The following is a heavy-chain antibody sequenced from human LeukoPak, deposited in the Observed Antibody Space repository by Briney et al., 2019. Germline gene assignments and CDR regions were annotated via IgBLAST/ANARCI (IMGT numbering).Heavy chain of an antibody. V-gene: IGHV3-15*07. CDR2: IKSKTDGGTT. J-gene: IGHJ6*02. D-gene: IGHD1-7*01. CDR3: AKDTGTTPYYYYGMDV. Sequence: PGGSLRLSCAASGFTFSNAWMNWVRQAPGKGLEWVGRIKSKTDGGTTDYAAPVKGRFTISRDNSKNTLYLQMNSLRAEDTAVYYCAKDTGTTPYYYYGMDVWGQGTTVTVSS. CDR1: GFTFSNAW.